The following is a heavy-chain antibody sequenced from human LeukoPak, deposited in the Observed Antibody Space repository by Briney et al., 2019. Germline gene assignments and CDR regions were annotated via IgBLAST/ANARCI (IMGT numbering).Heavy chain of an antibody. V-gene: IGHV1-69*10. CDR1: GGTFSSYA. J-gene: IGHJ5*02. D-gene: IGHD3-10*01. Sequence: ASVKASCKASGGTFSSYAISWVRQSPGQGLEWMGWIIPILGIANYAQKFQGRVTITADKSTSTAYMELSSLRSEDTAVYYCARGVTMVRGVPTSANWFDPWGQGTLVTVSS. CDR3: ARGVTMVRGVPTSANWFDP. CDR2: IIPILGIA.